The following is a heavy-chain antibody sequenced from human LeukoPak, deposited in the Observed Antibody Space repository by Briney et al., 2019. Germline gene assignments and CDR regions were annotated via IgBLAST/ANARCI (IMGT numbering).Heavy chain of an antibody. Sequence: SVKVSCNASGGTFRSYAISWVRQAPGQGLEWMGRIIPILGIANYAQKFQGRVTITADKSTSTAYMELSSLRSEDTAVYYCAGADGYDYPGAAGTFDYWGQGNLVTVSS. CDR2: IIPILGIA. CDR3: AGADGYDYPGAAGTFDY. V-gene: IGHV1-69*04. D-gene: IGHD5-12*01. J-gene: IGHJ4*02. CDR1: GGTFRSYA.